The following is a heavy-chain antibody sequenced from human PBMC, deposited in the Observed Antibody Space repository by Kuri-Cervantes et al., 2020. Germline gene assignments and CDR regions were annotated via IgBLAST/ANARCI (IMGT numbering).Heavy chain of an antibody. D-gene: IGHD3-3*01. Sequence: GESLKISCAASGFTFSSYGMHWVRQAPGKGLEWVAVIWYDGSNKYYADSVKGRFTISRDNSKNTLYLQTNSLRAEDTAVYYCARGLRITIFGVVITRNNWFDPWGQGTLVTVSS. J-gene: IGHJ5*02. CDR1: GFTFSSYG. CDR3: ARGLRITIFGVVITRNNWFDP. V-gene: IGHV3-33*01. CDR2: IWYDGSNK.